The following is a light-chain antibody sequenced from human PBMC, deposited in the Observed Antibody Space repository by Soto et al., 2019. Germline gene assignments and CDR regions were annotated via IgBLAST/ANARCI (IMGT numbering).Light chain of an antibody. CDR3: GSYTSSSTVV. Sequence: QSALTQPASVSGSPGQSITISCTGTSSDVGGYNYVSWYQQHPGKAPKLMIYDVSNRPSGVSNRFSGSKSGNTASLTISGLQAEDEADYYCGSYTSSSTVVFGTGTQLTVL. CDR1: SSDVGGYNY. V-gene: IGLV2-14*03. J-gene: IGLJ7*01. CDR2: DVS.